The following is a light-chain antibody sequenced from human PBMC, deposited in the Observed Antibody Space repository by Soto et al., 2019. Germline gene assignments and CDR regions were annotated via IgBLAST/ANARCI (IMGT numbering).Light chain of an antibody. J-gene: IGKJ5*01. Sequence: EIVMPQSADSMALSLCQSADINCKSSQSLLSSSNNKNYLGWYQQKPGQPPKLLISWASTPDSGVPDRFSGSGSGADFTLTISSLQAEDVAVYYCQQYYNSPITFGQGTRLEIK. CDR2: WAS. CDR3: QQYYNSPIT. V-gene: IGKV4-1*01. CDR1: QSLLSSSNNKNY.